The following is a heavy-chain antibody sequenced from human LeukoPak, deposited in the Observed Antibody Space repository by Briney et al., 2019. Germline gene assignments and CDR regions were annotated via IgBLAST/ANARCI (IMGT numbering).Heavy chain of an antibody. CDR1: GGSISSYY. CDR3: AREGYGDYFPYYYYYMDV. Sequence: PSETLSLTCTVSGGSISSYYWSWIRQPAGKGLEWIGRIYTSGSTNYNPSLKSRVTMSVDTSKNQFSLKLSSVTAADTAVYYCAREGYGDYFPYYYYYMDVWGKGTTVTVSS. V-gene: IGHV4-4*07. CDR2: IYTSGST. D-gene: IGHD4-17*01. J-gene: IGHJ6*03.